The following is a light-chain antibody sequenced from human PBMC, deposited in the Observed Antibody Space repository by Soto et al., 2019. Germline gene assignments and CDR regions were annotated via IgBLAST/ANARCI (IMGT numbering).Light chain of an antibody. Sequence: EIVLTQSPATLSLSPGERATLSCRASQSVSSYLAWYQQKPGQAPRLLIYDASNRATGIPARFSGSGYGTDFTLTISSLEPEYFAVYYCQQRSNRFGQGTRLEIK. CDR3: QQRSNR. CDR2: DAS. V-gene: IGKV3-11*01. J-gene: IGKJ5*01. CDR1: QSVSSY.